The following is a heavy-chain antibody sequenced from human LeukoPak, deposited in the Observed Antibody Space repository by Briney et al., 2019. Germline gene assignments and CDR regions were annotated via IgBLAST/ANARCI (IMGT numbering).Heavy chain of an antibody. CDR2: ISGSGGNT. V-gene: IGHV3-23*01. CDR1: GFTFSTYA. Sequence: GGSLRLSCAASGFTFSTYAMSGVRQAPGQGLEWVSGISGSGGNTYYADTVKGRFTISRDNSYNTLYLQMNSLRAEDTAVYYCAKGGKYSGSGSPDYWGQGTLVTVSS. D-gene: IGHD6-6*01. CDR3: AKGGKYSGSGSPDY. J-gene: IGHJ4*02.